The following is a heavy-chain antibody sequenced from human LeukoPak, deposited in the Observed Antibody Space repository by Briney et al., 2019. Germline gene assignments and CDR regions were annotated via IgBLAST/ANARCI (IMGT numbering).Heavy chain of an antibody. Sequence: PSETLSLTCTVSGGSISSYYWRWLRQPPGKGLEWIGSIYYSGSTNYNPSLKSRVTMSVDTSKKQLSLKLSSVTAADTAVYYCARYIGSWSSIHCPFHYWGQGTLVTVSS. CDR1: GGSISSYY. V-gene: IGHV4-59*08. J-gene: IGHJ4*02. D-gene: IGHD2-2*01. CDR2: IYYSGST. CDR3: ARYIGSWSSIHCPFHY.